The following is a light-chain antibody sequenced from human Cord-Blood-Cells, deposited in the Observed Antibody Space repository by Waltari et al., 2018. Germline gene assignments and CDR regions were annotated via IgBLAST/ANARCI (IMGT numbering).Light chain of an antibody. J-gene: IGLJ3*02. CDR1: SSDVGGYNY. CDR2: DVS. Sequence: QSALTQPASVSGSPGQPITISCTGTSSDVGGYNYVSWYQQHPGKAPKLMIYDVSNRPSGVSNRFSVSKSGNTASLTISGLQAEDEADYYCSSYTSSSSWVFVGGTKLTVL. V-gene: IGLV2-14*03. CDR3: SSYTSSSSWV.